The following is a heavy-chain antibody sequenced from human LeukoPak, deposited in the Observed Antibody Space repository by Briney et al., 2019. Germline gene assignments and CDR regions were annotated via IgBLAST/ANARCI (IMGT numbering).Heavy chain of an antibody. Sequence: GETLQISCQGSGYSFTSYWIGWVRQMPGKGLEWMGIIYPGDSDTRYSPSFQGQVTISADKSISTAYLQWSSLKASDTAMYYCAATGTSDAFDIWGQGTMVTVSS. CDR1: GYSFTSYW. J-gene: IGHJ3*02. CDR2: IYPGDSDT. D-gene: IGHD1-1*01. V-gene: IGHV5-51*01. CDR3: AATGTSDAFDI.